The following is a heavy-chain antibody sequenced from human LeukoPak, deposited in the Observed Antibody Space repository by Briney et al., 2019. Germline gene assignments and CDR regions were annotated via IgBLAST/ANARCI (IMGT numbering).Heavy chain of an antibody. V-gene: IGHV3-9*01. Sequence: GGSLRLSCAASRFTFDDYAMHWVRQAPGKGLEWVSGISWNSGSIGYADSVKGRFTISRDNAKNSLYLQMNSLRAEDTALYYCAKDDDSSGEKGFDYWGQGTLVTVSS. CDR1: RFTFDDYA. J-gene: IGHJ4*02. CDR3: AKDDDSSGEKGFDY. D-gene: IGHD3-22*01. CDR2: ISWNSGSI.